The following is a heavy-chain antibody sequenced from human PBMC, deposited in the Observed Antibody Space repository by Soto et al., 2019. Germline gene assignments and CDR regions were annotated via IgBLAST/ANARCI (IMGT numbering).Heavy chain of an antibody. J-gene: IGHJ5*02. D-gene: IGHD4-17*01. CDR2: INAGNGNT. V-gene: IGHV1-3*01. Sequence: GASVKVSCKASGYTFASYAMHWVRQAPGQRLEWMGWINAGNGNTKYSQKFQGRVTITRDTSASTAYMELSSLRSEDTAVYYCARILGNTVTHEVQNWLDPWGQGTLVTVSS. CDR1: GYTFASYA. CDR3: ARILGNTVTHEVQNWLDP.